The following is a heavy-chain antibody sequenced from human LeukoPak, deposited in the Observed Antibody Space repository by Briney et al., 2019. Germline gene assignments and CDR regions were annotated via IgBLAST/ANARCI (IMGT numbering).Heavy chain of an antibody. CDR3: AKATYSTSPGYYFDY. Sequence: PGGSLRLSCAASGFTFSDYYMSWIRQAPGKGLEWVSYISSSGSTIYYADSVKGRFTISRDNAKNSLYLQMNSLRAEDTAFYYCAKATYSTSPGYYFDYWGQGTLVTVSS. V-gene: IGHV3-11*01. CDR2: ISSSGSTI. CDR1: GFTFSDYY. D-gene: IGHD6-6*01. J-gene: IGHJ4*02.